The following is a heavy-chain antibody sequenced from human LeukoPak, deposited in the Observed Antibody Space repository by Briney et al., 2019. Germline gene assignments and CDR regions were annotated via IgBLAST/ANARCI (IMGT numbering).Heavy chain of an antibody. Sequence: SETLSLTCTVSGGSFNSYYWSWVRQSPGKGLEWIGHIYHTGSTNYNPSLSSRVIISVDTSKNQFSLNLSSVTAADTAVYYCASIKFHVQTYMDVWGKGTTVIVSS. J-gene: IGHJ6*03. CDR2: IYHTGST. V-gene: IGHV4-59*08. CDR1: GGSFNSYY. CDR3: ASIKFHVQTYMDV.